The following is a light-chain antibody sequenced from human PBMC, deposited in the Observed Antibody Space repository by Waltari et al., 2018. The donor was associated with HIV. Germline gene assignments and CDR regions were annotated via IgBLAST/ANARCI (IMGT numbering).Light chain of an antibody. CDR3: ETWDSSTWV. J-gene: IGLJ3*02. CDR1: SGHSRNI. Sequence: PVLTNSSSASASLGSSVKPTCTLTSGHSRNIIAWHQPQPGKAPRYLMKLEGGGFYNKGSGVPDRFSGSSSGADRYLTISNLQFEDEADYYCETWDSSTWVFGGGTKLTVL. CDR2: LEGGGFY. V-gene: IGLV4-60*02.